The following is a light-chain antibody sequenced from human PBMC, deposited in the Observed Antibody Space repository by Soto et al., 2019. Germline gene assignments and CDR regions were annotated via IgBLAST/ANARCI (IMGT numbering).Light chain of an antibody. V-gene: IGKV1-9*01. CDR3: QQIRRYPLT. CDR1: QALSNY. CDR2: SAS. Sequence: DVQLTQSPSVLSASVGDTVTITCRVSQALSNYLAWYQQKPGKAPDLLIYSASPLQRGVPSRFSGSGSETEFSLTIRALQPEDFATNYCQQIRRYPLTSGGGTKV. J-gene: IGKJ4*01.